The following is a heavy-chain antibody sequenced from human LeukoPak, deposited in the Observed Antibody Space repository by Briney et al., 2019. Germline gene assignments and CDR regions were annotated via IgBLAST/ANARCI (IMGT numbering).Heavy chain of an antibody. D-gene: IGHD3-10*02. CDR2: ISSSGSTI. J-gene: IGHJ6*04. CDR3: AELGITMIGGV. Sequence: GGSLRLSCAASGFTFNNHAMSWVRQAPGKGLEWVSGISSSGSTIYYADSVKGRFTISRDNAKNSLYLQMNSLRAEDTAVYYCAELGITMIGGVWGKGTTVTISS. CDR1: GFTFNNHA. V-gene: IGHV3-48*03.